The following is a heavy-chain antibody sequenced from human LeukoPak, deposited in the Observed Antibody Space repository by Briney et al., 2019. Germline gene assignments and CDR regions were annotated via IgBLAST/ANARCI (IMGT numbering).Heavy chain of an antibody. Sequence: GGSLRLSCAASGFTFSSYSMNWVRQAPGKGLEWVSSISSSSSYIYYADSVKGRFTVSRDNSKNTLYLQMNSLRAEDTAVYYCATYYDFWSGYMYYFDYWGQGTLVTVSS. J-gene: IGHJ4*02. CDR1: GFTFSSYS. CDR2: ISSSSSYI. V-gene: IGHV3-21*04. CDR3: ATYYDFWSGYMYYFDY. D-gene: IGHD3-3*01.